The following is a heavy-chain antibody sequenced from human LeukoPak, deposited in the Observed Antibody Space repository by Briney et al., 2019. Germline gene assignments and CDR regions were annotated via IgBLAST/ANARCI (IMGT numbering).Heavy chain of an antibody. CDR3: VKAPLITTGPGGGVINTLFDY. V-gene: IGHV3-64D*06. D-gene: IGHD3-16*01. Sequence: GGSLRLSCTASGFTFSSYAMHWVRQAPGKGLEYVSAISNNGSNTYYADSVRGRFTISRDNSKNTLYLQMSSVRAEDTAVYYCVKAPLITTGPGGGVINTLFDYWGQGTLVTVSS. CDR2: ISNNGSNT. J-gene: IGHJ4*02. CDR1: GFTFSSYA.